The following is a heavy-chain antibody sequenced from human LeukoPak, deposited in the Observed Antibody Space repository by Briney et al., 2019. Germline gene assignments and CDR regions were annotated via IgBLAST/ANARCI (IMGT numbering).Heavy chain of an antibody. CDR3: AREGIAAAGYDY. J-gene: IGHJ4*02. CDR1: GFIFKTYT. CDR2: ITGDCKYI. Sequence: GGSLRLSCAASGFIFKTYTMTWVRQAPGKGLEWVSSITGDCKYITYADSVKGRFTISRDNAKNSLYLQMNSLRAEDTAVYYCAREGIAAAGYDYWGQGTLVTVSS. D-gene: IGHD6-13*01. V-gene: IGHV3-21*01.